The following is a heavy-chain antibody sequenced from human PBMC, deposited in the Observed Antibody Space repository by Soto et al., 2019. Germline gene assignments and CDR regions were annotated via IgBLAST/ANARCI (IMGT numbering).Heavy chain of an antibody. CDR3: AKWPVGASRNWFDP. D-gene: IGHD1-26*01. CDR2: IHPGDSST. J-gene: IGHJ5*02. V-gene: IGHV5-51*01. CDR1: GYSFTSNW. Sequence: GESLKISCKGSGYSFTSNWIGCVRQMPGKGLEWMGIIHPGDSSTRYSPSFQGQVTISADKSISTAYLQWSSLKASDTAMYYCAKWPVGASRNWFDPWGQGTLVTVSS.